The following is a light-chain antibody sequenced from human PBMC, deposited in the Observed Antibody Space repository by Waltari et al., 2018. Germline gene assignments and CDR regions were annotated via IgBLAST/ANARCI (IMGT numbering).Light chain of an antibody. CDR2: GKD. CDR1: ILRRVY. J-gene: IGLJ2*01. V-gene: IGLV3-19*01. Sequence: SSELTQDPVVSVALGQTVRITCQGDILRRVYASWYQQKPGQAPLFVRYGKDKRPSGIPDRFSGSTSGNTASLTITGAQAEDEAVYYCNSRDSNGYSVVFGGGIKVTVL. CDR3: NSRDSNGYSVV.